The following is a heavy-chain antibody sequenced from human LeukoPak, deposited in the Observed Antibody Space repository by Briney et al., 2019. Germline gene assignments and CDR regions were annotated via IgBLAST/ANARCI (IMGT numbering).Heavy chain of an antibody. D-gene: IGHD6-19*01. V-gene: IGHV4-34*01. CDR1: GGSFSGYY. Sequence: PSETLSLTCAVYGGSFSGYYWSWSRQPPGNGLEWLGEINHSGSTNYNPSLKSRVTISVDTSKNQFSLKLSSVTAADTAVYYCASFKQWRTYYFDYWGQGTLVTVSS. J-gene: IGHJ4*02. CDR3: ASFKQWRTYYFDY. CDR2: INHSGST.